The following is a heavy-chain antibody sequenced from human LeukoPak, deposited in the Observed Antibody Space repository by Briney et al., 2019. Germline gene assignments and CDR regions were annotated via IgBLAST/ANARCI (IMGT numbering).Heavy chain of an antibody. CDR1: GYTFTSYG. J-gene: IGHJ4*02. V-gene: IGHV1-18*01. CDR2: ISAYNGNT. Sequence: ASVKVSCKASGYTFTSYGISWVRQAPGQGLEWMGWISAYNGNTNYAQKLQGRVTMTRNTSISTAYMELSSLKSEDTAVYYCARGIPGGFGELRFDYWGQGTLVTVSS. D-gene: IGHD3-10*01. CDR3: ARGIPGGFGELRFDY.